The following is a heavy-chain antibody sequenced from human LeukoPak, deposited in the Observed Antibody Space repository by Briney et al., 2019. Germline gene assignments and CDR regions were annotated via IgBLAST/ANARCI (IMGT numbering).Heavy chain of an antibody. CDR2: IYSGGST. J-gene: IGHJ4*02. CDR3: ARGPPY. CDR1: GFTVSNNY. V-gene: IGHV3-66*01. Sequence: GGSLRLSCAASGFTVSNNYMTWVRQAPGKGLEWVSVIYSGGSTYYADSVKGRFTISRDNAKNSLYLQMNSLRDEDTAVYYCARGPPYWGQGTLVTVSS.